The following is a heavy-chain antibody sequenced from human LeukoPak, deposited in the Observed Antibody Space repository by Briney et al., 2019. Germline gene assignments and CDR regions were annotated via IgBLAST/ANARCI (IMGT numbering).Heavy chain of an antibody. CDR1: GFAFSDYW. CDR2: IKPDGSFT. V-gene: IGHV3-7*01. Sequence: GGSLRLSCVASGFAFSDYWMNWVRQAPGKGLEWVAIIKPDGSFTNYVDAVKGRFTISRDNAKNSLYLQMNGLRAEDTAVYYCARDKGGCIDYWGQGTLVTVSS. J-gene: IGHJ4*02. CDR3: ARDKGGCIDY. D-gene: IGHD1-14*01.